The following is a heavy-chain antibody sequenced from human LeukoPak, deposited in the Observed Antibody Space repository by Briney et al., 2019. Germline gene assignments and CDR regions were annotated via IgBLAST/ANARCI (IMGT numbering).Heavy chain of an antibody. D-gene: IGHD2-2*01. CDR3: ARVRSLVVPAASLYYYYGMDV. CDR2: INHSGST. J-gene: IGHJ6*02. CDR1: GVSFSGYY. V-gene: IGHV4-34*01. Sequence: SETLSLTCAVYGVSFSGYYWSWIRQPPGKGLEWIGEINHSGSTNYNPSLKSRVTISVDTSKNQFSLKLSSVTAADTAVYYCARVRSLVVPAASLYYYYGMDVWGQGTTVTVSS.